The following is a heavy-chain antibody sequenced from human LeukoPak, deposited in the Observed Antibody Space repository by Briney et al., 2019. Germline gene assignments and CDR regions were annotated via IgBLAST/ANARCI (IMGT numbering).Heavy chain of an antibody. J-gene: IGHJ4*02. V-gene: IGHV3-30*03. CDR3: ARRYLETTGADS. D-gene: IGHD4-17*01. CDR1: GFIFSSCD. Sequence: GGSLCGSCSASGFIFSSCDMHWVRQAPGKGLEWVAVISYDGSNKYYADSVKGRFTISRDNSKNTLYLQMNSLRAEDTAVYYCARRYLETTGADSWGQGTLVSVSS. CDR2: ISYDGSNK.